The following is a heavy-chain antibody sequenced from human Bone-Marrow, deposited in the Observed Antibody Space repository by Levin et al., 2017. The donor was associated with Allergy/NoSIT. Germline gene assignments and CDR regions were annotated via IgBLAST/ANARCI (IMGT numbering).Heavy chain of an antibody. CDR3: ARERAAAGLNWFDP. CDR2: ISSSGSTI. V-gene: IGHV3-11*01. Sequence: GGSLRLSCAASGFTFSDYYMSWIRQAPGKGLEWVSYISSSGSTIYYADSVKGRFTISRDNAKNSLYLQMNSLRAEDTAVYYCARERAAAGLNWFDPWGQGTLVTVSS. D-gene: IGHD6-13*01. CDR1: GFTFSDYY. J-gene: IGHJ5*02.